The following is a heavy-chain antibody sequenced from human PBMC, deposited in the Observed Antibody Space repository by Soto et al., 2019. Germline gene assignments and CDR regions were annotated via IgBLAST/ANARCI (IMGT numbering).Heavy chain of an antibody. V-gene: IGHV3-33*01. CDR1: GFTFSSYG. D-gene: IGHD6-19*01. CDR3: ARDKGGSSGWDLHY. Sequence: PGGSLRLSCAASGFTFSSYGMHWVRQAPGKGLEWVAVIWYDGSNKYYADSVKGRFTISRDNSKNTLYLQMNSLRAEDTAVYYCARDKGGSSGWDLHYWGQGTLVTVSS. J-gene: IGHJ4*02. CDR2: IWYDGSNK.